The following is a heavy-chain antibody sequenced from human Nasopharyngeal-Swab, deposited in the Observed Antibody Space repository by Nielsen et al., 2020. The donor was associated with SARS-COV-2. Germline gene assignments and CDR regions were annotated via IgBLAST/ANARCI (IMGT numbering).Heavy chain of an antibody. J-gene: IGHJ6*03. CDR2: ISSSGSTI. V-gene: IGHV3-11*04. CDR1: GFTFSDYY. CDR3: ARAGGDYYYYYYMDV. D-gene: IGHD4-17*01. Sequence: GESLKISCAASGFTFSDYYMSWIRQAPGKGLERVSYISSSGSTIYYADSVKGRFTISRDNAKNSLYLQMNSLRAEDTAVYYCARAGGDYYYYYYMDVWGKGTTVTVSS.